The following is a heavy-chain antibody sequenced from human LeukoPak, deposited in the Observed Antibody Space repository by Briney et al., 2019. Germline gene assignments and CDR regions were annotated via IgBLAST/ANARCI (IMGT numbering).Heavy chain of an antibody. Sequence: GGSLRLSCAASGFTFSSCAMNWVRQAPGKGLEWVSGISGSGGSTYYADSVKGRFTISRDNSKNTLYLQMNSLRAEDTAVYYCAKDSAYSSGWYYFDPWGQGILVTVSS. CDR2: ISGSGGST. V-gene: IGHV3-23*01. CDR3: AKDSAYSSGWYYFDP. CDR1: GFTFSSCA. D-gene: IGHD6-13*01. J-gene: IGHJ4*02.